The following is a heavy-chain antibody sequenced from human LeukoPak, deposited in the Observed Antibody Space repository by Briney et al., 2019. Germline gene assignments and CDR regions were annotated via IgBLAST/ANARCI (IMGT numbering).Heavy chain of an antibody. CDR3: ATVIGFLAWFPDY. V-gene: IGHV1-69-2*01. D-gene: IGHD3-3*02. J-gene: IGHJ4*02. CDR2: VDPEDGET. Sequence: ASVKISCKVSVYTFTNYYMHWVQQAPGKGLEWMGLVDPEDGETIYAEKFQGRVTITADTSTDTAYLELSSLRSEDTAVYYCATVIGFLAWFPDYWGQRTLVTVSS. CDR1: VYTFTNYY.